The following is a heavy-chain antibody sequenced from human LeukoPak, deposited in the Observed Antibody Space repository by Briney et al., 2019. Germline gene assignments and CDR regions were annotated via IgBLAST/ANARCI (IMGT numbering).Heavy chain of an antibody. V-gene: IGHV3-23*01. CDR2: ISGSGGST. Sequence: GGSLRLSCAASGFTFSSHAMSWVRQAPGKGLEWVSAISGSGGSTYYADSVKGRFTISRDNSKNTLYLQMNSLRAEDTAVYYCAKASYVPYYHDSSGYFDYWGQGTLVTVSS. J-gene: IGHJ4*02. D-gene: IGHD3-22*01. CDR1: GFTFSSHA. CDR3: AKASYVPYYHDSSGYFDY.